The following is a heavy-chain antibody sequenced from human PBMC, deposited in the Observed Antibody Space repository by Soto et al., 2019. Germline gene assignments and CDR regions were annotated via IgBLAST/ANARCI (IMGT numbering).Heavy chain of an antibody. J-gene: IGHJ4*02. V-gene: IGHV3-74*01. CDR2: INSDGSST. CDR1: GFTFSSYW. Sequence: EVQLVESGGGLVQPGGSLRLPCAASGFTFSSYWMHWVRQAPGKGLVWVSRINSDGSSTSYADSVKGRFTISRANAKNTLYLQMNSLRAEXXXXXXXXRVLKPGGYXXXXXYWGQG. CDR3: XRVLKPGGYXXXXXY. D-gene: IGHD5-18*01.